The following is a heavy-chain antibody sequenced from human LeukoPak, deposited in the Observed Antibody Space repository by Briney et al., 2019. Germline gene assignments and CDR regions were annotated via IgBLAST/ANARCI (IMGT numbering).Heavy chain of an antibody. V-gene: IGHV1-3*01. Sequence: ASVTVSCKASGYIFTTYAMHWVRQAPGQRLEWMGWINAGNSNTKYSQKFQGRVTITRDTSASTVYMELSSLTSEDTAVYYCARDIDRVFNWFDPWGQGTLVTVSS. CDR1: GYIFTTYA. CDR3: ARDIDRVFNWFDP. CDR2: INAGNSNT. D-gene: IGHD6-13*01. J-gene: IGHJ5*02.